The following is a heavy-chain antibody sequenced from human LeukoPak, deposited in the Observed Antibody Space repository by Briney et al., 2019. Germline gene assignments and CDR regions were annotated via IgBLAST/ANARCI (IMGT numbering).Heavy chain of an antibody. Sequence: PSETLSLTCTVSGGSISSHHWSWIRQPPGKGLEWIGYIYYSGTTNYNPSPKSRVTISVDTSKNQFSLKLSSVTAADTAVYYCAREGMYSSSSYFDYWGQGTLVTVSS. CDR2: IYYSGTT. CDR3: AREGMYSSSSYFDY. D-gene: IGHD6-6*01. J-gene: IGHJ4*02. CDR1: GGSISSHH. V-gene: IGHV4-59*11.